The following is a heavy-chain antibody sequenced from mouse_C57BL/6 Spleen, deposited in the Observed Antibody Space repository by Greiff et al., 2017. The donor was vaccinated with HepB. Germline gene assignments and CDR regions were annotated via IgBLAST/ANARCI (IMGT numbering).Heavy chain of an antibody. CDR1: GYAFSSSW. CDR3: ARDDYDVWFAY. V-gene: IGHV1-82*01. Sequence: QVQLQQSGPELVKPGASVKISCKASGYAFSSSWMNWVKQRPGKGLEWIGRIYPGDGDTNYNGKFKGKATLTADKSSSTAYMQLSSLTSEDSAVYFCARDDYDVWFAYWGQGTLVTVSA. J-gene: IGHJ3*01. D-gene: IGHD2-4*01. CDR2: IYPGDGDT.